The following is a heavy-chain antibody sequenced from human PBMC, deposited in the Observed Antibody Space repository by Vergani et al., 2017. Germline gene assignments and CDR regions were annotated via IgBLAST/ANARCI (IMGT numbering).Heavy chain of an antibody. J-gene: IGHJ4*02. V-gene: IGHV1-69*02. CDR2: IIPIIRLA. D-gene: IGHD4-23*01. CDR3: AGGSPGDNNGWEPFDY. Sequence: QVHLEQSGTEVKKPGSSVKVSCKVSGDIFNNYTVTWVRQAPGQGLEWMGRIIPIIRLATSAQKFQDRVKITGDTSTNTVYMEMNNLRSEDTAVYYCAGGSPGDNNGWEPFDYWGQGTLVTVSS. CDR1: GDIFNNYT.